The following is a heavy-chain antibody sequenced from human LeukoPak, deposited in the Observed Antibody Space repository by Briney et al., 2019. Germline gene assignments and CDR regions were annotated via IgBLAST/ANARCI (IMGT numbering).Heavy chain of an antibody. CDR2: IYYSGST. Sequence: SETLSPTCTVSGGSISSYYWGWIRQPPGKGLEWIGSIYYSGSTYYNPSLKSRVTISVDTSKNQFSLKLSSVTAADTAVYYCARRIAATDWYFDLWGRGTLVTVSS. CDR3: ARRIAATDWYFDL. V-gene: IGHV4-39*01. CDR1: GGSISSYY. D-gene: IGHD6-13*01. J-gene: IGHJ2*01.